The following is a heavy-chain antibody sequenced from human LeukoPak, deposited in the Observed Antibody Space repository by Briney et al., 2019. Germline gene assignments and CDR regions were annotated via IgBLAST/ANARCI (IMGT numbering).Heavy chain of an antibody. D-gene: IGHD5-12*01. CDR2: FDPEDGAT. CDR1: GYTLTELS. CDR3: PTVALYSGYYFDY. Sequence: ASVKVSCKVSGYTLTELSMHWVRQAPGKGLEWMGGFDPEDGATIYAQKFQGRVTMTEDTSTDTAYMELSSLRSEDTAVYYCPTVALYSGYYFDYWGQGTLVTVSS. V-gene: IGHV1-24*01. J-gene: IGHJ4*02.